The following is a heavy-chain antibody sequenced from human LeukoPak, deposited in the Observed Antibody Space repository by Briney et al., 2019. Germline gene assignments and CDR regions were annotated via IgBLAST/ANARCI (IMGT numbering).Heavy chain of an antibody. D-gene: IGHD4-17*01. CDR3: ARGWARWTVTTPFDY. J-gene: IGHJ4*02. V-gene: IGHV3-21*01. CDR2: ISSSSSYI. CDR1: GFTFSSYS. Sequence: PGGSLRLSCAASGFTFSSYSMNWVRQAPGKGLEWVSSISSSSSYIYYADSAKGRFTISRDNAKNSLYLQMNSLRAEDTAVYYCARGWARWTVTTPFDYWGQGTLVTVSS.